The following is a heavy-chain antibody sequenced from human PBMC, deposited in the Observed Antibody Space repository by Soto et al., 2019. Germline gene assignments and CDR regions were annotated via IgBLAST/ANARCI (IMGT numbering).Heavy chain of an antibody. D-gene: IGHD3-16*01. CDR2: MNLNSGKT. V-gene: IGHV1-8*01. CDR1: GYTFSNFD. CDR3: ARGFGEMATLGY. Sequence: ASVKVSCKVAGYTFSNFDINWVRQATGHGLEWMGWMNLNSGKTGYAQKFQGRVTMTRNRSISIAYMELSRLRSEDTAVYYCARGFGEMATLGYWGQGTLVTVSS. J-gene: IGHJ4*02.